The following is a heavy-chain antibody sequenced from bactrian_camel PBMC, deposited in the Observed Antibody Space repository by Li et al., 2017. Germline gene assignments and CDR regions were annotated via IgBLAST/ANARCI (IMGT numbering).Heavy chain of an antibody. D-gene: IGHD1*01. J-gene: IGHJ4*01. CDR2: INSDGRP. V-gene: IGHV3S53*01. CDR3: KADQGGPLDDRDWDSLGP. CDR1: GYFDCSVD. Sequence: HVQLVESGGGSVQAGGSLRLSCLASGYFDCSVDISWYRQAPGEEREFVTQINSDGRPTYADSVKGRFTISRDMAKNTVSLQMDSLTPEDTGMYYCKADQGGPLDDRDWDSLGPWGQGTQVTVS.